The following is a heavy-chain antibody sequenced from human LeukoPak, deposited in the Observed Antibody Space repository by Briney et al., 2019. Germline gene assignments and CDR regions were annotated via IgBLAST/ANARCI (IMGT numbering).Heavy chain of an antibody. CDR1: GGSISSYY. V-gene: IGHV4-59*01. Sequence: SETLSLTCTVSGGSISSYYWSWIRQPPGKGLEWIGYIYYSGSTNYNPSLKSRVTISVDASKNQFSLKLSSVTAADTAVYYCARAGSGYSFDYWGQGTLVTVSS. CDR2: IYYSGST. CDR3: ARAGSGYSFDY. J-gene: IGHJ4*02. D-gene: IGHD3-22*01.